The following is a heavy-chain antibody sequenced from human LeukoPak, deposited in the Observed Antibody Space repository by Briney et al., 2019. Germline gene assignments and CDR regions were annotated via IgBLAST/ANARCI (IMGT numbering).Heavy chain of an antibody. D-gene: IGHD3-10*01. V-gene: IGHV4-38-2*02. CDR1: GFSISSGYF. CDR3: ARGGYYGSGNDFRFDP. Sequence: SETLSLTCTVSGFSISSGYFWGWIRQPPGKGLEWIAAIFHSGRTYYNPSLKSRVTISVDTSKNQFSLKLTSVTAADTAVYFCARGGYYGSGNDFRFDPWGQGTLVTVSS. J-gene: IGHJ5*02. CDR2: IFHSGRT.